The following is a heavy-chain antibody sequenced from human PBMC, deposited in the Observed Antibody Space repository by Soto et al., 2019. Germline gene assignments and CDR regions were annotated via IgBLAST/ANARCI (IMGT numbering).Heavy chain of an antibody. CDR1: GDTFGSYT. CDR3: AGDRGAVGFFDS. Sequence: QVQLVQSGAEMRKPGSSVKVSCKASGDTFGSYTLSWLRRAPGLGLEWMARILPAHGIANYAQKFQDKVTINADMSTQTTYLEITSLNSDDTAVFFCAGDRGAVGFFDSWGQGTLVTVSS. CDR2: ILPAHGIA. D-gene: IGHD6-25*01. V-gene: IGHV1-69*08. J-gene: IGHJ4*02.